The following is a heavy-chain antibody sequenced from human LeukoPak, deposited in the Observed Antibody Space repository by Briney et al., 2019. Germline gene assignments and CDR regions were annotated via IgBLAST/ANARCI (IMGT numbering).Heavy chain of an antibody. CDR1: GGTFSSYA. CDR3: AKDLLAPTLWFGELPTENYYYGMDV. J-gene: IGHJ6*02. D-gene: IGHD3-10*01. CDR2: IIPIFGTA. V-gene: IGHV1-69*13. Sequence: ASVKVSCKASGGTFSSYAISWVRQAPGQGLEWMGGIIPIFGTANYAQKFQGRVTITADESTSTAYMELNSLRAEDTAVYYCAKDLLAPTLWFGELPTENYYYGMDVWGQGTTVTVSS.